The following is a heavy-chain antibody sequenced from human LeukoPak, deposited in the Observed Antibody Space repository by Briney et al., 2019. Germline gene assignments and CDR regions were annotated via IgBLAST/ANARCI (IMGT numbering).Heavy chain of an antibody. D-gene: IGHD6-19*01. CDR1: GGTFSSYA. CDR3: ARAWLRDGIAVAGGAFDI. Sequence: ASVKVSCKASGGTFSSYAISWVRQAPGQGLEWMGGIIPIFGTANYAQKFQGRVTMTRNTSISTAYMELSSLRSEDTAVYYCARAWLRDGIAVAGGAFDIWGQGTMVTVSS. V-gene: IGHV1-69*05. J-gene: IGHJ3*02. CDR2: IIPIFGTA.